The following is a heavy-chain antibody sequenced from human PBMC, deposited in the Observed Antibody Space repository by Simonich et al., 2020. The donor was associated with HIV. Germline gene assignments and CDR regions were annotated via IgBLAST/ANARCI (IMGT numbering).Heavy chain of an antibody. J-gene: IGHJ5*02. Sequence: QVQLQQWGAGLLKPSETLSLTCAVYGGSFSSSYWSWIRQPPGKGLEWFGEIKHVGSTSYNPSLKSRLTISVDTSKTQFSLRLSSVTAADTAIYYCARHHELGMGWFDPWGQGTLVTVSS. D-gene: IGHD7-27*01. CDR3: ARHHELGMGWFDP. CDR1: GGSFSSSY. V-gene: IGHV4-34*01. CDR2: IKHVGST.